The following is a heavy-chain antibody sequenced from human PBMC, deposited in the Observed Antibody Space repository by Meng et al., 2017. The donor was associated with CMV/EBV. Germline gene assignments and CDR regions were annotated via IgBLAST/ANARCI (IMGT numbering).Heavy chain of an antibody. D-gene: IGHD6-6*01. CDR2: MNPNSGNT. J-gene: IGHJ6*02. CDR1: GYTFTSYD. Sequence: ASVKVSCKASGYTFTSYDINWGRQATGQGLEWMGWMNPNSGNTGYAQKFQGRVTMTRNTSISTAYMELSSLRSEDTAVYYCARGPSIAARRSRPNYYYGMDVWGQGTTVTVSS. CDR3: ARGPSIAARRSRPNYYYGMDV. V-gene: IGHV1-8*01.